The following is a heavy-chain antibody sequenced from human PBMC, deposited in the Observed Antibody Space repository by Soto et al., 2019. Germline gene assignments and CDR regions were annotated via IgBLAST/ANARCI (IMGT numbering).Heavy chain of an antibody. CDR3: AKDEGRNYYDSSGYSDY. CDR2: ISYDGSNK. D-gene: IGHD3-22*01. Sequence: QVQLVESGGGVVQPGRSLRLSCAASGFTFSSYGMHWVRQAPGKGLEWVAVISYDGSNKYYADSVKGRFTISRDNSKNTLYLQMNSLRAEDTAVYYCAKDEGRNYYDSSGYSDYWGQGTLVTVSS. CDR1: GFTFSSYG. J-gene: IGHJ4*02. V-gene: IGHV3-30*18.